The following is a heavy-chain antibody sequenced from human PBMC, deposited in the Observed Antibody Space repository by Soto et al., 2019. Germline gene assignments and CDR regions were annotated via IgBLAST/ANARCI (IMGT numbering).Heavy chain of an antibody. CDR1: GGSISSYY. CDR2: IYYSGST. D-gene: IGHD3-16*01. Sequence: PSETLSLTCTVSGGSISSYYWSWIRQPPGKGLEWIGYIYYSGSTNYNPSLKSRVTISVDTSKNQFSLKLSSVTAADMAVYYCARWGPLFDYWGQGTLVTVSS. J-gene: IGHJ4*02. CDR3: ARWGPLFDY. V-gene: IGHV4-59*01.